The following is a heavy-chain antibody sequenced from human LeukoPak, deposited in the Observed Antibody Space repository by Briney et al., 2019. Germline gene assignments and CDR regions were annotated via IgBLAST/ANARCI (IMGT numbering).Heavy chain of an antibody. Sequence: PSETLSLTCNVSGGSISSYYWSWIRQPPGKGLEWIAYIYFSGSTNYNPSLKSRVTISVDTSKNQFSLKLSSVTAADTAVYYCARGSSYYDSSGYHPTRFDPWGQGTLVTVSS. CDR2: IYFSGST. CDR3: ARGSSYYDSSGYHPTRFDP. CDR1: GGSISSYY. J-gene: IGHJ5*02. V-gene: IGHV4-59*01. D-gene: IGHD3-22*01.